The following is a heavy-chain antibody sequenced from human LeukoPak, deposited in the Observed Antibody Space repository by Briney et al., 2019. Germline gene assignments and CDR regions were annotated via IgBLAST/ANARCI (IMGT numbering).Heavy chain of an antibody. D-gene: IGHD3-10*01. CDR3: ARDPPPWYGSGPSWYFDY. V-gene: IGHV3-23*01. J-gene: IGHJ4*02. Sequence: GGSLRLSCAVSGFAFGSEAMSWVRQSPARGLEWVASISPGGGTTYYADCVKGRFTISRDNSKNTLYLQMNSLRVEDTAVYYCARDPPPWYGSGPSWYFDYWGQGTLVTVSS. CDR1: GFAFGSEA. CDR2: ISPGGGTT.